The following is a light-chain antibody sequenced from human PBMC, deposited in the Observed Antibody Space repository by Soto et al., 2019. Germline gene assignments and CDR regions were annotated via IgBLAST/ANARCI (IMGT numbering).Light chain of an antibody. Sequence: QSVLTQPASVSGSPGQSIAISCTGTSSDVGAYDYVSWYQQHAGKAPKLMIYDVNNRPSVVSNRFSGSKSGNTASLTISGLQAEDEADYYCSSYTISSTPLYVFGTGTKVTVL. CDR3: SSYTISSTPLYV. J-gene: IGLJ1*01. CDR1: SSDVGAYDY. V-gene: IGLV2-14*01. CDR2: DVN.